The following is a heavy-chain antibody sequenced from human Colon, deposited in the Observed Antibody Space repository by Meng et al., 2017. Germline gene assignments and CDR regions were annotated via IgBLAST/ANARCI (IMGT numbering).Heavy chain of an antibody. J-gene: IGHJ4*02. CDR2: ISSSSS. D-gene: IGHD2-15*01. CDR3: VRGRVVVVASPSDY. Sequence: EVQLVESGGGLVKPGGSLRLSCAASGFTFSSYSMNWVRQAPGKGLEWVSSISSSSSYADSVKGRFTISRDNAKNSLYLQMNSLRAEDTAVYYCVRGRVVVVASPSDYWGQGTLVTVSS. V-gene: IGHV3-21*01. CDR1: GFTFSSYS.